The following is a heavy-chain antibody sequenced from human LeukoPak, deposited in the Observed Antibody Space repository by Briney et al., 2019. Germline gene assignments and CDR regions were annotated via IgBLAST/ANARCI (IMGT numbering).Heavy chain of an antibody. J-gene: IGHJ3*02. Sequence: SETLSLTCTVSGGSISTYYWSWIRQPPGKGLEWIGYIYNTGSTNYNPSLKSRVTISVDTSKNQFSLKLSSVTAADTAVYYCARVESYPLRNAFDIWGQGTMVTVSS. D-gene: IGHD1-14*01. CDR1: GGSISTYY. CDR2: IYNTGST. V-gene: IGHV4-59*01. CDR3: ARVESYPLRNAFDI.